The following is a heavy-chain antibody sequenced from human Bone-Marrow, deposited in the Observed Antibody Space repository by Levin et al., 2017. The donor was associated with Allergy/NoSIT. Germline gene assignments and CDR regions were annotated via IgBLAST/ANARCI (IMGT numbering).Heavy chain of an antibody. J-gene: IGHJ5*02. D-gene: IGHD2-2*01. CDR2: VNPRDGTT. V-gene: IGHV1-46*03. Sequence: GESLKISCKTSGYNFTTYYLHWVRQAPGQGLEWMGIVNPRDGTTSYAQKFRGRVSMTRDASTNTVYMDLSSLGSDDTAIYFCTKEKGGVVVPGAMPRGIRWFDPWGQGTQVTVSS. CDR1: GYNFTTYY. CDR3: TKEKGGVVVPGAMPRGIRWFDP.